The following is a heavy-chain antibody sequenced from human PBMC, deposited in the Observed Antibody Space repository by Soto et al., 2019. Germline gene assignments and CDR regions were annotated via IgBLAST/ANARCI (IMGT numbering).Heavy chain of an antibody. D-gene: IGHD3-10*01. CDR1: GFTFSRYW. J-gene: IGHJ5*02. CDR2: ISGDGVHT. V-gene: IGHV3-74*01. Sequence: EVQLAESGGGLIQPGGSLRLSCATSGFTFSRYWIHWVRQAPGEGLVWVSRISGDGVHTDYAESVKGRFTISRDNSKNTLYLEMSSLRPDDTAVYYCAKDRRYFGSGSYYNGFDPWGQGTLVTVSS. CDR3: AKDRRYFGSGSYYNGFDP.